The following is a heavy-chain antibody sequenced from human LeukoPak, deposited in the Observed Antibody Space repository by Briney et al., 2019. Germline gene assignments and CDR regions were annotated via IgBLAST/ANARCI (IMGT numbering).Heavy chain of an antibody. CDR2: IRQDGGEK. V-gene: IGHV3-7*01. Sequence: PGGSLRLSCAVSGFTFSSYWMNWVRQAPGKGLEWVASIRQDGGEKSYVDSVKGRFTISRDNAKNSLYLQMSSLRAEDTPVYYCARDGTAPGLYFDLWGQGTLVTVSS. CDR1: GFTFSSYW. CDR3: ARDGTAPGLYFDL. J-gene: IGHJ4*01. D-gene: IGHD6-13*01.